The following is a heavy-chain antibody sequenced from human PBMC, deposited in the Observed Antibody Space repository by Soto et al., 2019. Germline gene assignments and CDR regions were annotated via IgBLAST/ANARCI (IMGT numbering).Heavy chain of an antibody. CDR1: GGSISRYD. CDR2: IYSSGAT. D-gene: IGHD6-19*01. V-gene: IGHV4-59*01. CDR3: ARDHSSGWVNCFDP. Sequence: SETLSLTWTVSGGSISRYDCSWIRQAPGKKLEWIGYIYSSGATNYNPSLKSRVTMSRDTSKNQFSLTLSSVTTADTAVYYCARDHSSGWVNCFDPWGQGTLVTVSS. J-gene: IGHJ5*02.